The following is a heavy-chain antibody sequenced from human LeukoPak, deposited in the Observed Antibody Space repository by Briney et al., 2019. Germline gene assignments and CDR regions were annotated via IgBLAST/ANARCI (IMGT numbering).Heavy chain of an antibody. J-gene: IGHJ2*01. D-gene: IGHD2-21*02. CDR3: ARDDDNCGGDCYSPVPPWYFDL. V-gene: IGHV3-23*01. CDR2: IIGGAGCT. Sequence: GWSLPLSCAASGFSFSSHRMSWVRQPPGKGLEWVSGIIGGAGCTYYADSVKGRLTISRDNAKNALYLQMTSLRAEDTAVYYCARDDDNCGGDCYSPVPPWYFDLWGRGTLVTVSS. CDR1: GFSFSSHR.